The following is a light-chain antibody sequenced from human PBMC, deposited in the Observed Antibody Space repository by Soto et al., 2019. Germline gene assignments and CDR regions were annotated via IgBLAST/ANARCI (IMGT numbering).Light chain of an antibody. Sequence: EIVMTQSPVTLSASPGESAALSCRASQSVDNNVAWYQQKPGQAPRLLIVGSFARATGIPARFSGSGSGSEFTLTISGLQSEDFAVYYCQQYNDRPPITFGQGTRLEN. J-gene: IGKJ5*01. CDR2: GSF. V-gene: IGKV3-15*01. CDR3: QQYNDRPPIT. CDR1: QSVDNN.